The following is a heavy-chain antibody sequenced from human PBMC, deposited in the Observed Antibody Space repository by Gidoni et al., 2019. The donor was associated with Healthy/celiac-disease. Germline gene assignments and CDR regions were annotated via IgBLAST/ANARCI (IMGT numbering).Heavy chain of an antibody. J-gene: IGHJ4*02. V-gene: IGHV1-18*01. CDR2: ISYYNGNT. CDR3: ARVEGD. CDR1: GSTFTSYG. Sequence: QVQLVQSGAELKKPGASVKVSCKASGSTFTSYGISGVRQAPGQGLEWMGWISYYNGNTKYAQKLQGRVTMNTDTSTSTAYMELRSLRSEDTAVYYCARVEGDWGQGTLVIVSS.